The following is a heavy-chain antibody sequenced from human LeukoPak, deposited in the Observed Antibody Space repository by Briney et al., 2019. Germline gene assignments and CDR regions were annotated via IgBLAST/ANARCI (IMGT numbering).Heavy chain of an antibody. V-gene: IGHV4-39*07. D-gene: IGHD3-22*01. J-gene: IGHJ5*02. Sequence: PSETLSLTCTVSGGSISSSSYYWGWIRQPPGKGLEWIGSIYYSGSTYYNPSLKSRVTISVDTSKNQFSLKLSSVTAADTAVYYCARIDYYDRSPPNWFDPWGQGTLVTVSS. CDR3: ARIDYYDRSPPNWFDP. CDR1: GGSISSSSYY. CDR2: IYYSGST.